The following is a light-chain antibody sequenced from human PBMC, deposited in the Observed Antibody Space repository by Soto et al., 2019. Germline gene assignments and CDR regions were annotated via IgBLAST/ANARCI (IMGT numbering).Light chain of an antibody. Sequence: ETVMTQSPATLSVSPGERATLSCRASQSVSANLAWYQQKPGQAPRLLIYGASTRATGIPARFSGSGSGTESTLTISSLQSEDFAVYYCQQYNNWPPYTFGQGTKLEIK. CDR2: GAS. CDR3: QQYNNWPPYT. V-gene: IGKV3-15*01. J-gene: IGKJ2*01. CDR1: QSVSAN.